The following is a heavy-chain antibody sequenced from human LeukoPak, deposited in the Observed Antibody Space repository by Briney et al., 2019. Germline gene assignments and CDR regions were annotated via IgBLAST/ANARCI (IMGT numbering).Heavy chain of an antibody. CDR2: IYYSGST. CDR1: GGSISSYY. CDR3: ARRSVVRGGDAFDI. J-gene: IGHJ3*02. V-gene: IGHV4-59*08. Sequence: SETLSLTCTVSGGSISSYYWSWIRQPPGKGLEWIGYIYYSGSTNYNPSLKSRVTISVDTSKNQFSLKLSSVTAADTAVYYCARRSVVRGGDAFDIWGQGTMVTVSS. D-gene: IGHD3-10*01.